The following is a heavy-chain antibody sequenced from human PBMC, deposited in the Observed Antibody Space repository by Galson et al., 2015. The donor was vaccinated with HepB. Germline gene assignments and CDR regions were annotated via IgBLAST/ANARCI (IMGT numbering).Heavy chain of an antibody. V-gene: IGHV3-30*18. D-gene: IGHD5-18*01. CDR3: AKGHPDTAMVSDY. Sequence: SLRLSCAASGFTFSSYGMHWVRQAPGKGLEWVAVISYDGSNKYYADSVKGRFTISRDNSKNTLYLQMNSLRAEDTAVYYCAKGHPDTAMVSDYWGQGTLVTVSS. CDR2: ISYDGSNK. CDR1: GFTFSSYG. J-gene: IGHJ4*02.